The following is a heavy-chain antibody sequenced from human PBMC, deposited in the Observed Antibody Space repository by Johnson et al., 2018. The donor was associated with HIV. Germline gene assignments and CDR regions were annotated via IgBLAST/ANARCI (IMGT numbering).Heavy chain of an antibody. CDR2: INWNSNST. CDR3: STLLDDAFDI. CDR1: GFTFSNAW. Sequence: VQLVESGGGSVKPGESLKISCEASGFTFSNAWMSWVRQGPGKGLEWVSGINWNSNSTAYADSVKGRFTISRDNAKNSLYLQMNSLRDEDTALYYCSTLLDDAFDIWGQGTMVTVSS. J-gene: IGHJ3*02. V-gene: IGHV3-9*01. D-gene: IGHD2-21*01.